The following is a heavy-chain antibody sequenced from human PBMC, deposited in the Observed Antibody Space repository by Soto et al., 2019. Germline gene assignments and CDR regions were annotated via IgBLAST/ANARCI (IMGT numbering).Heavy chain of an antibody. D-gene: IGHD6-13*01. V-gene: IGHV4-30-4*01. CDR2: IYYSGST. Sequence: PSGTLSLTCTVSGGSISSGDYYWSWIRPPPGKGLEWIGYIYYSGSTYYDPSLKSRVTISVDTSKNQFSLKLSSVTAADTAVYYCACRIAAAGRGSLDFWGQGTMVTVSS. CDR3: ACRIAAAGRGSLDF. J-gene: IGHJ4*02. CDR1: GGSISSGDYY.